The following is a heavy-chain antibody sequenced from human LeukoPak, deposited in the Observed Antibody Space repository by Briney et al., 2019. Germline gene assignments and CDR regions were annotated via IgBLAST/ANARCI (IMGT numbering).Heavy chain of an antibody. J-gene: IGHJ6*02. CDR3: ARDTTVTTRYYGMDV. CDR2: IIPILGIA. CDR1: GGTFSSYA. Sequence: PVKVSCKASGGTFSSYAISWVRQAPGQGLEWMGRIIPILGIANYAQKFQGRVTITADKSTSTAYMELSSLRSEDTAVYYCARDTTVTTRYYGMDVWGQGTTVTVSS. D-gene: IGHD4-17*01. V-gene: IGHV1-69*04.